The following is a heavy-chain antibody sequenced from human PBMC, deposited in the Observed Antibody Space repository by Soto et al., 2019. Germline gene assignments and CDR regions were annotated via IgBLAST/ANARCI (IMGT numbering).Heavy chain of an antibody. CDR3: ARERRGMDV. J-gene: IGHJ6*02. CDR2: ISSSNSTI. Sequence: EVQLVESGGGLVQPGGSLRLSCAASGFAFSSYTMNWVRQAPGKGLEWVSYISSSNSTIYYADSVKGRFTISRDNAKNSLYLQMNSLRDEDTAVDYCARERRGMDVWGQGTTVTVSS. CDR1: GFAFSSYT. V-gene: IGHV3-48*02.